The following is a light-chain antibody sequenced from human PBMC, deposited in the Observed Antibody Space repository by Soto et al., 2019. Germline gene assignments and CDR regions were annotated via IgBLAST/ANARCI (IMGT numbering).Light chain of an antibody. Sequence: DIVMTQSPLSLPVTPGEPASISCRSSQSLLHSNGYNYLDWYLQKPGQSPQLLIYLGSNRASGVHDRISGSGSGTDFTLKISRVEAEDVGVYYCMQALQTPVTFGGGTKVEIK. V-gene: IGKV2-28*01. CDR3: MQALQTPVT. CDR1: QSLLHSNGYNY. J-gene: IGKJ4*01. CDR2: LGS.